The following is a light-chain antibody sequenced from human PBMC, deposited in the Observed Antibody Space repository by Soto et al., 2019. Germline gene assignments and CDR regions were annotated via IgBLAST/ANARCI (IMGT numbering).Light chain of an antibody. Sequence: IVLTQSPAILALSPGDRANLSCRASQSVSSSYLAWYQHKPCQAHRLLMYGASSRATGTPDRISGSGSGTDFTLTISSLEPQDFAVYYGQRRSNWPTWTFGPGTKGDIK. CDR2: GAS. J-gene: IGKJ1*01. V-gene: IGKV3D-20*02. CDR3: QRRSNWPTWT. CDR1: QSVSSSY.